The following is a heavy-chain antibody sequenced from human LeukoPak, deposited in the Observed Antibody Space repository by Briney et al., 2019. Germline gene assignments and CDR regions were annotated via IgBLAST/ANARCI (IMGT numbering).Heavy chain of an antibody. CDR1: GFTFSSYG. CDR3: AKDRVPGGYYDFWSGYYSDFDY. V-gene: IGHV3-33*06. CDR2: IWYDGSNK. Sequence: HPGGSLRLSCAASGFTFSSYGMRWVRQAPGKGLEWVAVIWYDGSNKYYADSVKGRFTIPRANSKNTLYLQMNSLRAEDTAVYYCAKDRVPGGYYDFWSGYYSDFDYWGQGTLVTVSS. J-gene: IGHJ4*02. D-gene: IGHD3-3*01.